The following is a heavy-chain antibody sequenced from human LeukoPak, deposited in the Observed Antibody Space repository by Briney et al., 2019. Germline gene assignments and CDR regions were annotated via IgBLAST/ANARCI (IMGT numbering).Heavy chain of an antibody. CDR3: AKIHATDDY. CDR1: GFTFSSYG. Sequence: PGGSLRLSCAASGFTFSSYGMHWVRQAPGKGLEWVAVISYDGSNKYYADSVKGRFTISRDNSKNTLYLQMNSLRAEDTAVYYCAKIHATDDYWGRGTLVTVSS. J-gene: IGHJ4*02. V-gene: IGHV3-30*18. D-gene: IGHD2-15*01. CDR2: ISYDGSNK.